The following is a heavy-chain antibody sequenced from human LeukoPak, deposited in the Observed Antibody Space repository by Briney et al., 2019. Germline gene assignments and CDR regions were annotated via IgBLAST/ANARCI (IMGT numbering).Heavy chain of an antibody. Sequence: GGPLRLSCRASGVTFSSYAMHWVRQAPGKGLEWVAVISYDGSNKYYADSVKGRFTISRDNSKNTLYLQMNSLRAEDTAVYYCARDIGKSRLGEILYYFDYWGQGTLVTVSS. D-gene: IGHD3-9*01. J-gene: IGHJ4*02. CDR3: ARDIGKSRLGEILYYFDY. CDR2: ISYDGSNK. CDR1: GVTFSSYA. V-gene: IGHV3-30-3*01.